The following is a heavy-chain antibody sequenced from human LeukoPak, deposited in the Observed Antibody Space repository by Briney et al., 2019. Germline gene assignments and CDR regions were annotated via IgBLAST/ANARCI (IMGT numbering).Heavy chain of an antibody. J-gene: IGHJ4*02. CDR3: AKDRRVAAAGIFDY. V-gene: IGHV3-23*01. D-gene: IGHD6-13*01. Sequence: GGSLRLSCAASGFNFRGYVMSWVRQAPGKGLEWVSAISGSGGSTYYADSVKGRFTISRDNSNNTLSLQMNSLRAEDTAVYYCAKDRRVAAAGIFDYWGQGTLVTVSS. CDR1: GFNFRGYV. CDR2: ISGSGGST.